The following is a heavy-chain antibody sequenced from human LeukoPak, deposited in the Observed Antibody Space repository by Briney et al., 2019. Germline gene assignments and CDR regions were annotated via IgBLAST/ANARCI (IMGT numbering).Heavy chain of an antibody. Sequence: HPGGSLRLSCAASGFTFSSYGMSWVRQAPGKGLEWVSAISGSGGSTYYADSVKGRFTISRDNSKNTLYQQMNSLRAEDTAVYYCAKGHIVATMELDYWGQGTLVTVSS. CDR3: AKGHIVATMELDY. J-gene: IGHJ4*02. D-gene: IGHD5-12*01. V-gene: IGHV3-23*01. CDR2: ISGSGGST. CDR1: GFTFSSYG.